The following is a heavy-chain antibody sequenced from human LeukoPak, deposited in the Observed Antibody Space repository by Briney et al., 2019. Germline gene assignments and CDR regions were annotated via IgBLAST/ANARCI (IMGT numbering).Heavy chain of an antibody. CDR3: ARHGFGELFFDY. Sequence: GESLKISCEGSGYTFSNYWIGWVRQMPGKGLEWLGIIYPGDSDTRYSPSFQGQVTISADKSISTAYLQWSSLKASDTAMYYCARHGFGELFFDYWGQGTLVTVSS. CDR2: IYPGDSDT. D-gene: IGHD3-10*01. J-gene: IGHJ4*02. V-gene: IGHV5-51*01. CDR1: GYTFSNYW.